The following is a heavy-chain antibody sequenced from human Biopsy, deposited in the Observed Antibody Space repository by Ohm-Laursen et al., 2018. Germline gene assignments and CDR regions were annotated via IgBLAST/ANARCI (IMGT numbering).Heavy chain of an antibody. J-gene: IGHJ5*02. V-gene: IGHV4-31*01. CDR2: IFNSANT. Sequence: TLSLTCTVSGGSISSGGSYWSWIRQRPGKGLEWIGYIFNSANTYYNPSLKNLITISGDTSKNQFSLKLNSVTAADTDVYYCARGDYFDSNGYFWFDPWGQGTLVTVSS. CDR1: GGSISSGGSY. CDR3: ARGDYFDSNGYFWFDP. D-gene: IGHD3-22*01.